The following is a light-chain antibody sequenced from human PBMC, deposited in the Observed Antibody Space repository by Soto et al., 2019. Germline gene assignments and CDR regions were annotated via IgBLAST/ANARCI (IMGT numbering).Light chain of an antibody. Sequence: DIQMTQSPSSLSASVGDRVTITCRASQDISNSLVWYQQKPGKVPKLLVYVASTLQSGVPSRFSGSGSGTDFNLTISSLQPEDVATYYCQKYDSAPRTFGGGTKVEIK. CDR2: VAS. CDR3: QKYDSAPRT. V-gene: IGKV1-27*01. J-gene: IGKJ4*01. CDR1: QDISNS.